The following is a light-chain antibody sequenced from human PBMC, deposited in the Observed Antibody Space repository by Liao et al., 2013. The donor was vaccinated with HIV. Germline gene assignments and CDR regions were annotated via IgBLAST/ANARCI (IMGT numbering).Light chain of an antibody. Sequence: SYGLTQPPSVSVSPGQTASITCSGDKLGDKYACWYQQKPGQSPVLVIYQDSKRPSGIPERFSGSNSGNTATLTISGTQAMDEADFYCQAWDSSTNWVFGGGTKLTVL. CDR3: QAWDSSTNWV. V-gene: IGLV3-1*01. CDR1: KLGDKY. J-gene: IGLJ3*02. CDR2: QDS.